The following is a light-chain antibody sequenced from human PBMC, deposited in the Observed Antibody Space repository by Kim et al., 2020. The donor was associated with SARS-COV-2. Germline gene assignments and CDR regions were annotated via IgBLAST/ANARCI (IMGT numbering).Light chain of an antibody. CDR3: QQYNNWPRT. V-gene: IGKV3-15*01. Sequence: EIAMTQSPATLSVSPGERATLSCRGSQNVNSNLVWYQQQPGQAPRLLIYGASARATGIPDRFSGSGSGTEFTLTIRSLQPEDFAIYYCQQYNNWPRTFGGGTKVDI. J-gene: IGKJ4*01. CDR1: QNVNSN. CDR2: GAS.